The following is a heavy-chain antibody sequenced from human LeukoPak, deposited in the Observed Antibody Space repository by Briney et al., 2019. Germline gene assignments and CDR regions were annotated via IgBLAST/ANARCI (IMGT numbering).Heavy chain of an antibody. J-gene: IGHJ4*02. CDR1: GFAFSSYW. D-gene: IGHD6-13*01. CDR3: AKSVTGYSSSWGDY. CDR2: ISGSGGST. V-gene: IGHV3-23*01. Sequence: PGGSLRLSCAASGFAFSSYWMTWVRQAPGKGLEWVSAISGSGGSTSYADSVKGRFTISRDNSKNTLYLQMNSLRAEDTAVYYCAKSVTGYSSSWGDYWGQGTLVTVSS.